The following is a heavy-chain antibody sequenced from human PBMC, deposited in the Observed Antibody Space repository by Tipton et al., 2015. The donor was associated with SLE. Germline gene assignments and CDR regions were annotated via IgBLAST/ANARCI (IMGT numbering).Heavy chain of an antibody. Sequence: TLSLTCTVSGGSISSSSYYWGWIRQPPGKGLEWIGSFFYSGSTYYNPSLKSRVAISVDTSNNQFSLKLTSVTAADTAVYYCARDPYDSWSANQATFDYWGQGTLVTVSP. CDR1: GGSISSSSYY. J-gene: IGHJ4*02. D-gene: IGHD3-3*01. V-gene: IGHV4-39*07. CDR3: ARDPYDSWSANQATFDY. CDR2: FFYSGST.